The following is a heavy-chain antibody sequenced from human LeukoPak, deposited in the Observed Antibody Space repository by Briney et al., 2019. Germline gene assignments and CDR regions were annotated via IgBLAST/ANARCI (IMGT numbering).Heavy chain of an antibody. CDR3: ARDQIAAPDHFDY. D-gene: IGHD6-6*01. V-gene: IGHV1-2*02. CDR2: INPNNGDT. J-gene: IGHJ4*02. CDR1: GYTFTGYY. Sequence: GASVKVSCESSGYTFTGYYMHWVRQAPGQGLEWMGWINPNNGDTKFAQNFQGRVTLTRDMSITTAYMEINRLRSDDTAVYYCARDQIAAPDHFDYWGQGTVVIVST.